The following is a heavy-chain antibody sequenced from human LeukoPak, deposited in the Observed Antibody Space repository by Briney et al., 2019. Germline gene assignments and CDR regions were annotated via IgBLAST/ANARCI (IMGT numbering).Heavy chain of an antibody. CDR1: GFTFSSYA. CDR3: AAGRGRSRLLVDY. Sequence: GGSLRLSCAASGFTFSSYAMSWVRQAPGKGLEWVSGINMDGRYTYYADSVKGYFTISRDNSKNTLYLQMNTLRAEDTAVYYCAAGRGRSRLLVDYWGQGTLVTVSS. V-gene: IGHV3-23*01. CDR2: INMDGRYT. J-gene: IGHJ4*02. D-gene: IGHD1-14*01.